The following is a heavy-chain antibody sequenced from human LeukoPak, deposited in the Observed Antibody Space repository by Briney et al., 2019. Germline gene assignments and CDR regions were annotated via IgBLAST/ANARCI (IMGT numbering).Heavy chain of an antibody. CDR1: GGSISSGGYY. Sequence: SETLSLTCTVSGGSISSGGYYWSWIRQHPGKGLEWIGYIYYSGSTYYNPSLKSRVTKSVDTSKNQFSLKLSSVTAADTAVYYCARVRYSYAVFDYWGQGTLVTVSS. CDR3: ARVRYSYAVFDY. CDR2: IYYSGST. J-gene: IGHJ4*02. D-gene: IGHD5-18*01. V-gene: IGHV4-31*03.